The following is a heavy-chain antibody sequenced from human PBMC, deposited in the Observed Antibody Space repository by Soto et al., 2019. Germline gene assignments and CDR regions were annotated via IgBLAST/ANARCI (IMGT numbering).Heavy chain of an antibody. CDR1: AFTFSDYY. V-gene: IGHV3-11*06. CDR3: ARRQRLGGILDKKAYGLDV. D-gene: IGHD2-21*01. CDR2: ISASSSYT. Sequence: QEQLVESGGGLVKTGGSLRLSCAASAFTFSDYYMSWLRQAPGKGLVWVSYISASSSYTNYGDSVKGRFTISRDNAKNSPYLQMNSLRAEDTAVYYCARRQRLGGILDKKAYGLDVWGQGTTVTVS. J-gene: IGHJ6*02.